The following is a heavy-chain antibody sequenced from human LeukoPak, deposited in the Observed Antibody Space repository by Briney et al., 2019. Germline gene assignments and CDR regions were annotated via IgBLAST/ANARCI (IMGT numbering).Heavy chain of an antibody. Sequence: GGSLRLSCAASGFTFSSYWMGWVRQAPGKGLEWVANIKQDGSEKYYVDSVKGRFTISRDNAKNSLYLQMNSLRAEDTAVYYCARSHPDWYFDYWGQGTLVTVSS. CDR3: ARSHPDWYFDY. J-gene: IGHJ4*02. V-gene: IGHV3-7*01. CDR2: IKQDGSEK. D-gene: IGHD3-9*01. CDR1: GFTFSSYW.